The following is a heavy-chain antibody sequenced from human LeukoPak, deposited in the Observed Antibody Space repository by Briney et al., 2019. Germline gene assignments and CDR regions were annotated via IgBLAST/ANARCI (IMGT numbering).Heavy chain of an antibody. J-gene: IGHJ6*03. CDR2: IYHSGST. CDR1: GYSISSGYY. CDR3: ARQRSDDYYYYMDV. Sequence: SETLSLTCTVSGYSISSGYYWGWIRQPPGKGLEWIGIIYHSGSTNYNPSLKSRVTISVDTSKNQFSLKLSSVTAADTAVFYCARQRSDDYYYYMDVWGKGTTVTVSS. D-gene: IGHD6-25*01. V-gene: IGHV4-38-2*02.